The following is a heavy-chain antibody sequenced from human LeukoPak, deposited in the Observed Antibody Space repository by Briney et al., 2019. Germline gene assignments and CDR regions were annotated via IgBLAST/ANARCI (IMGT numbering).Heavy chain of an antibody. Sequence: GGSLRLSCAASGFPFSSYCMHWVRQAPCKGLEWVAVISHDGTNKYYVDPVKGRFTISRDNSKNTLYLQMNSLRAEDTAVYYCAREDDDSNGIDVWGHGTTVTVSS. CDR1: GFPFSSYC. J-gene: IGHJ6*02. CDR2: ISHDGTNK. D-gene: IGHD4-11*01. CDR3: AREDDDSNGIDV. V-gene: IGHV3-30*03.